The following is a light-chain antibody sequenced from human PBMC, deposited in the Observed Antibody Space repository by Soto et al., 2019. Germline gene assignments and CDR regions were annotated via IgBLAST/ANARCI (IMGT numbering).Light chain of an antibody. J-gene: IGKJ1*01. CDR3: QQYNNWPWT. CDR2: AAS. V-gene: IGKV3-15*01. CDR1: QRISSN. Sequence: EIVMTQSPATLSVSPGERATLSCRASQRISSNLAWYQQRPGQAPRLLIYAASTRATGIPGRFSGSGSGTEFTLTISSLQSEDFAVYYCQQYNNWPWTFGQGTKAEIK.